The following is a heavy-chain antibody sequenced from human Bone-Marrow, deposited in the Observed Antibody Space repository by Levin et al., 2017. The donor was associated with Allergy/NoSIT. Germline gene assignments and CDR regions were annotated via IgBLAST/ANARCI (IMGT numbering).Heavy chain of an antibody. CDR2: ITANGANT. Sequence: LSLTCSASGFTFSSYVMHWVRQAPGKGLEYVSAITANGANTYYADSVRGRFSISRDNSKNTLYLQMSSLRPEDSAMYYCVKDALLAMPGDYWGQGTLVTVSS. V-gene: IGHV3-64D*06. CDR1: GFTFSSYV. CDR3: VKDALLAMPGDY. J-gene: IGHJ4*02. D-gene: IGHD2-2*01.